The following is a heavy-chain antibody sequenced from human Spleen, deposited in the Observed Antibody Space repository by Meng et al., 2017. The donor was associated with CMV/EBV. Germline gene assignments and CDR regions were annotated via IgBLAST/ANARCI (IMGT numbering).Heavy chain of an antibody. V-gene: IGHV3-23*01. CDR1: EFTLSSYS. J-gene: IGHJ4*02. Sequence: GGSLRLSCAASEFTLSSYSMNWVRQAPGKGLEWVSAISGSGGSTYYADSVKGRFTISRDNSKNTLYLQMNSLRAEDTAVYYCAKDRIVGASYYFDYWGQGTLVTVSS. CDR2: ISGSGGST. CDR3: AKDRIVGASYYFDY. D-gene: IGHD1-26*01.